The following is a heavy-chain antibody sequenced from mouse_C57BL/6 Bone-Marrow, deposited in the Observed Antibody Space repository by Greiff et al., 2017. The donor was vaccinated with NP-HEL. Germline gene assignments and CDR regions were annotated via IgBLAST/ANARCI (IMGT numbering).Heavy chain of an antibody. CDR1: GYTFTSYW. Sequence: VQLVESGAELVKPGASVKMSCKASGYTFTSYWITWVKQRPGQGLEWIGDIYPGSGSTNYNEKFKSKATLTVDTSSSTAYMQLSSLTSEDSAVYDCASITTVVGDAMDYWGQGTSVTVSS. CDR2: IYPGSGST. CDR3: ASITTVVGDAMDY. V-gene: IGHV1-55*01. J-gene: IGHJ4*01. D-gene: IGHD1-1*01.